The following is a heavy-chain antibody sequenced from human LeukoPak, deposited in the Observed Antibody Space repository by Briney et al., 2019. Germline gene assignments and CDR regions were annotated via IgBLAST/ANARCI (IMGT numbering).Heavy chain of an antibody. CDR2: IKQDGSET. J-gene: IGHJ6*02. Sequence: PGGPLRLSCAASGFTFSSYWMSWVRQAPGKGLEWVANIKQDGSETYHVDSVKGRFTISRDNARNSLYLQMNSLRAEDTAVYYCASVDRAIVHYYGMDVWGQGTTVTVSS. V-gene: IGHV3-7*01. CDR3: ASVDRAIVHYYGMDV. CDR1: GFTFSSYW. D-gene: IGHD5-18*01.